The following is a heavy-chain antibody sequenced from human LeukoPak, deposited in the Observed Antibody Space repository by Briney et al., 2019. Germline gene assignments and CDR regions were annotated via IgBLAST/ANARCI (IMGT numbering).Heavy chain of an antibody. CDR2: INPNSGIT. CDR3: AGAVSGTLGGAFDI. D-gene: IGHD1-7*01. J-gene: IGHJ3*02. Sequence: ASVKVSFKASGYTFIYYFIHWVRQTPGQGLEWMGWINPNSGITRYAEKFQDRVTMTRDTAAYMELASLRSDDTAVYYCAGAVSGTLGGAFDIWGQGTAVTVSS. CDR1: GYTFIYYF. V-gene: IGHV1-2*02.